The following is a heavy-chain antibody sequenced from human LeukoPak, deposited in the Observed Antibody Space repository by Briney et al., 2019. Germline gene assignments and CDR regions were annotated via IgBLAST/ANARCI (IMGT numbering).Heavy chain of an antibody. V-gene: IGHV3-74*01. J-gene: IGHJ5*02. Sequence: PGESLRLSCAASGFTFSNSWMQWVRQVPGKGLVWVSRINTDGTSTSYADSVKGRFTISRDKSKNTVYLQMNSLRFEDTAMYYCARNWFDPWGQGTLVTVSS. CDR2: INTDGTST. CDR1: GFTFSNSW. CDR3: ARNWFDP.